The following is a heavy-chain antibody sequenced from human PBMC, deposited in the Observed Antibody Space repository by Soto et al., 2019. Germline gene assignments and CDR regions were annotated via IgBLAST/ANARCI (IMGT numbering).Heavy chain of an antibody. V-gene: IGHV3-15*01. CDR1: GLTFSNAW. Sequence: PGGSLRLSCAASGLTFSNAWMSWVRQAPGKGLEWVGRIISKKDGGARDYTEPVKGRFSISGDDSKNAIYLEMNNLKTEDTAVYYCAASVTAGAFDIWGQGTMVTVSS. CDR3: AASVTAGAFDI. J-gene: IGHJ3*02. D-gene: IGHD4-4*01. CDR2: IISKKDGGAR.